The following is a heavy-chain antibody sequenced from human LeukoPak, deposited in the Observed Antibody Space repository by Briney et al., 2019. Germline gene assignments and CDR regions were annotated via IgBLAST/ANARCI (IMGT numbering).Heavy chain of an antibody. CDR1: GFTFNSYA. CDR3: AKGMNAYYYDSSGY. V-gene: IGHV3-23*01. D-gene: IGHD3-22*01. CDR2: INGSGGST. J-gene: IGHJ4*02. Sequence: GGSLRLSCAASGFTFNSYAMNWVRQAPGKGLEWVSAINGSGGSTNYADSVKGRFTISRDNSKNTLYLQMNSLRAEDTAIYYCAKGMNAYYYDSSGYWGQGTLVTVSS.